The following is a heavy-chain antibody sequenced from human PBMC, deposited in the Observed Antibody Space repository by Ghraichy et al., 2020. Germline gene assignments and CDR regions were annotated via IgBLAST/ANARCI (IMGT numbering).Heavy chain of an antibody. J-gene: IGHJ4*02. D-gene: IGHD2-8*02. Sequence: ESLNISCAASGFIFSSYGMNWVRQAPGKGLEWVAHIGIGSTTLFYADFVKGRFTISRDDAKNSVYLQMNSLRAEDTAVYYCARSLGYWAFDYWGQGTLVTVSS. CDR2: IGIGSTTL. V-gene: IGHV3-48*01. CDR1: GFIFSSYG. CDR3: ARSLGYWAFDY.